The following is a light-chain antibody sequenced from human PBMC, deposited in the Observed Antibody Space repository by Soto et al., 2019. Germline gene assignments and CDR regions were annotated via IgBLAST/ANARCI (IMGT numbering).Light chain of an antibody. J-gene: IGLJ1*01. CDR1: SSNIGAGYG. V-gene: IGLV1-40*01. CDR2: GNN. Sequence: QSVLTQPPSVSGAPGQRVTISCTGSSSNIGAGYGVHWYQQLPGTAPKLLIFGNNNRPSGVPDRFSGSKSGTSASLAITGLQAEDEADYYCQSYDSSLSLDVFGIGTKLTVL. CDR3: QSYDSSLSLDV.